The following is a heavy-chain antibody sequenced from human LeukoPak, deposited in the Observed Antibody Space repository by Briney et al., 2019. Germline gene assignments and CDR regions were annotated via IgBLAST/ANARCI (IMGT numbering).Heavy chain of an antibody. Sequence: GASVKVSCKVSGYTLTELSMHWVRQAPGQGLEWMGWISAYNGNTNYAQKLQGRVTMTTDTSTSTAYMELRSLRSDDTAVYYCARDRERGDYGNLDYWGQGTLVTVSS. D-gene: IGHD4-17*01. J-gene: IGHJ4*02. V-gene: IGHV1-18*01. CDR1: GYTLTELS. CDR2: ISAYNGNT. CDR3: ARDRERGDYGNLDY.